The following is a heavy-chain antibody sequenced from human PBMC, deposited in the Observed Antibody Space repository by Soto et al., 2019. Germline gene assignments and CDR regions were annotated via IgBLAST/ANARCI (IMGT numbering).Heavy chain of an antibody. CDR1: GGSFSGYY. V-gene: IGHV4-34*01. Sequence: SETLSLTCAVYGGSFSGYYWSWIRQPPGKGLEWIGEINHSGSTNYNPSLKSRVTISVDTSKNQFSLKLSSVTAADTAVYYCARESGGRYCSSTSCRTNYYYYYMDVWGKGTTVTVSS. J-gene: IGHJ6*03. CDR3: ARESGGRYCSSTSCRTNYYYYYMDV. CDR2: INHSGST. D-gene: IGHD2-2*01.